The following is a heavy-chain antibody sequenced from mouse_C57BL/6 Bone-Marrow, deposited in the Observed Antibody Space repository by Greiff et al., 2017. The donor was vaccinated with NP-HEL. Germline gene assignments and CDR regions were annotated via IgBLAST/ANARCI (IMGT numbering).Heavy chain of an antibody. CDR1: GYTFTSYW. Sequence: VQLQQPGAELVKPGASVKLSCKASGYTFTSYWMHWVKQRPGQGLEWIGMIHPNSGSTNYNEKFKSKATLTVDKSSSTAYMQLSSLTSEDSAVDYCARSRRGFAYWGQGTLVTVSA. V-gene: IGHV1-64*01. CDR2: IHPNSGST. J-gene: IGHJ3*01. CDR3: ARSRRGFAY.